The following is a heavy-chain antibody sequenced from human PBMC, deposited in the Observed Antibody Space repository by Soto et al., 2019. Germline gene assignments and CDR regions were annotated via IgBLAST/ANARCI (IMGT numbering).Heavy chain of an antibody. J-gene: IGHJ4*02. CDR3: ARDGALGGATDY. D-gene: IGHD1-26*01. CDR1: GFTFSSYE. Sequence: GGSLRLSCAASGFTFSSYEMNWVRQAPGKGLEWVSYISSSGSTIYYADSVKGRFTISRDNAKNSLYLQMNSLRAEDTAVYYCARDGALGGATDYWGQGTLVTVSS. V-gene: IGHV3-48*03. CDR2: ISSSGSTI.